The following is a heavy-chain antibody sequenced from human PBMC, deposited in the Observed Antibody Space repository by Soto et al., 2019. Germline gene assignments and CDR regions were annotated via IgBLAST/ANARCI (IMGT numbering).Heavy chain of an antibody. Sequence: SETLSLTCAVYGGSFSGYYWSWIRQPPGKGLEWIGEINHSGSTNYNPSLKSRVTISVDTSKNQFSLKLSSVTAADTAVYYCARSGGTIFGGGYYFDYWGQGTLVTVSS. CDR3: ARSGGTIFGGGYYFDY. CDR2: INHSGST. J-gene: IGHJ4*02. V-gene: IGHV4-34*01. CDR1: GGSFSGYY. D-gene: IGHD3-3*01.